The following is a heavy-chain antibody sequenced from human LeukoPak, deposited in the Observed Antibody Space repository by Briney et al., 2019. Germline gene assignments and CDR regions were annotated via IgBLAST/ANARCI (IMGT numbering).Heavy chain of an antibody. V-gene: IGHV3-30*18. D-gene: IGHD6-19*01. CDR1: GFIFSTYG. J-gene: IGHJ4*02. Sequence: GGSLRLSCAASGFIFSTYGMDWVRQAPGKGLEWVAVISYDGDYKNYADSVKGRFTISRDNSKNTLYLQMNSPTADDTAMYYCAKEGQWLSHFDYWGQGTLVTVSS. CDR3: AKEGQWLSHFDY. CDR2: ISYDGDYK.